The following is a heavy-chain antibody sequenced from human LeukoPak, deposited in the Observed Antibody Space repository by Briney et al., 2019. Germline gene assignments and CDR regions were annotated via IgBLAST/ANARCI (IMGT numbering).Heavy chain of an antibody. V-gene: IGHV3-30*18. CDR2: ISYDGSNK. Sequence: PGGSLRLSCAASGFTFSSYGMHWVRQAPGKGLEWVAVISYDGSNKYYADSVKGRFTISRDNSKNTLYLQMNSLRAEDTAVYYCAKSGNIVVVVAATGGWFDPWGQGTLVTVSS. CDR3: AKSGNIVVVVAATGGWFDP. J-gene: IGHJ5*02. CDR1: GFTFSSYG. D-gene: IGHD2-15*01.